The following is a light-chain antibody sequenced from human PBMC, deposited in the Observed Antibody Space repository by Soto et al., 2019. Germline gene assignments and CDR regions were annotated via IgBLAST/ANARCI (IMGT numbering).Light chain of an antibody. V-gene: IGKV3-11*01. CDR2: DAS. Sequence: EIVLTQFPATLSLSPGERATLSCRASQTVYNYLAWYQQKPGQAPRLLIYDASNRATGIPARFSGSGSGTDFILTISSLEPEDFAVYYCQQRSKWPRTFGQGTKVEIK. CDR3: QQRSKWPRT. J-gene: IGKJ1*01. CDR1: QTVYNY.